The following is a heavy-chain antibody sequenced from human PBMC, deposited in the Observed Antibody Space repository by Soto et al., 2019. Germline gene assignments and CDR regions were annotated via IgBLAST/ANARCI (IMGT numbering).Heavy chain of an antibody. CDR2: ISHDGTKK. D-gene: IGHD2-15*01. V-gene: IGHV3-30*18. CDR1: GFTFTGYG. CDR3: AKDLESPYYCRGNACSTPCFDP. J-gene: IGHJ5*02. Sequence: GGSLRLSCAASGFTFTGYGFRWVRQAPGKGLDWVAFISHDGTKKYYTDSVKGRFTISRDNSKNSVYLQMNSLRTEDTAVYYWAKDLESPYYCRGNACSTPCFDPWGQGTLVTVSS.